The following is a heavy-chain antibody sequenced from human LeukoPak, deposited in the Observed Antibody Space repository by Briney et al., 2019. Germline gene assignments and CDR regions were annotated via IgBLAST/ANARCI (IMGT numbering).Heavy chain of an antibody. V-gene: IGHV3-21*01. J-gene: IGHJ4*02. CDR2: ITSSSSYI. Sequence: GGSLRLSCAASGFTFSSYNMNWVRQAPGKGLEWVSSITSSSSYIYYADSVKGRFTISRDNAKNSLFLQMNSLTAEDTAVYYCSVNYCSGASCYMFWGQGTLVTVSS. CDR3: SVNYCSGASCYMF. D-gene: IGHD2-15*01. CDR1: GFTFSSYN.